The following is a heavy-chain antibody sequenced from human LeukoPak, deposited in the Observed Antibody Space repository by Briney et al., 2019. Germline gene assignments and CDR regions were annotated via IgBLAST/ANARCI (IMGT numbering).Heavy chain of an antibody. Sequence: GGSLRLSCAASGFTFSSYWMSWVRQAPGKGLEWVANIKQDGSEKYYVDSVKGRFTISRDNAKNSLYLQMNSLRAEDTAVYYCARVPNPHDAAFDIWGQGTMVTVSS. CDR3: ARVPNPHDAAFDI. V-gene: IGHV3-7*01. J-gene: IGHJ3*02. CDR1: GFTFSSYW. CDR2: IKQDGSEK. D-gene: IGHD3-3*01.